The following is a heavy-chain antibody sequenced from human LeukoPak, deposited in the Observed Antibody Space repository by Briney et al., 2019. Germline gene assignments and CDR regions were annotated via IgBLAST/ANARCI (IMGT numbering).Heavy chain of an antibody. CDR1: GGSFNGYY. J-gene: IGHJ5*02. Sequence: SETLSLTCAVYGGSFNGYYWSWIRQPPGKGLEWIGEINHSGSTNYNPSLKSRVTISVDTSKNQFSLKLSSVTAADTAVYYCARSGSRGDWFDPWGQGTLVTVSS. V-gene: IGHV4-34*01. CDR2: INHSGST. CDR3: ARSGSRGDWFDP. D-gene: IGHD1-26*01.